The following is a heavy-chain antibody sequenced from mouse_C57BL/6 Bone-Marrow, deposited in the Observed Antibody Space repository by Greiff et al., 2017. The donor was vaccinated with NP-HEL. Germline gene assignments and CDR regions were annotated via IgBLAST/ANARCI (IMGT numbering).Heavy chain of an antibody. CDR2: IYPGDGDT. CDR1: GYAFSSYW. CDR3: ASPKGY. V-gene: IGHV1-80*01. Sequence: VQLQQSGASVKISCKASGYAFSSYWMNWVKQGPGKGLEWLGQIYPGDGDTNYNGKFKGKATLTADKSSSTAYMQLSSLTSEDSAVYFCASPKGYWGQGTSVTVSS. J-gene: IGHJ4*01.